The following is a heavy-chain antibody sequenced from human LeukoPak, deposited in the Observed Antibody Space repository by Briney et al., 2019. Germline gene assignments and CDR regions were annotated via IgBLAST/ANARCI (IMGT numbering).Heavy chain of an antibody. D-gene: IGHD6-19*01. CDR3: ARDLRVVAGPFDY. J-gene: IGHJ4*02. Sequence: GGSLRLSCAASGFTFSSYAMHWVRQAPGKGLEWVAVISYDGSNKYYADSVKGRFTISRDNSKNTLYLQMNSLRSDDTAVYYCARDLRVVAGPFDYWGQGTLVTVSS. V-gene: IGHV3-30-3*01. CDR2: ISYDGSNK. CDR1: GFTFSSYA.